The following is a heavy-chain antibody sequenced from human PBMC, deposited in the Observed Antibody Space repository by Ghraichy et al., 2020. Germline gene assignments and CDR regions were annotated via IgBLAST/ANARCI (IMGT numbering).Heavy chain of an antibody. V-gene: IGHV3-30*02. CDR2: LRSDGTTE. D-gene: IGHD5-24*01. CDR3: ARDEGGYNGFFDY. CDR1: GFMFSDYG. Sequence: LSLTCAASGFMFSDYGIHWVRQAPGKGLEWVAFLRSDGTTEHFIDSVKGRFSISRDTSKNTGYLHMNSLRVDDTAMYYCARDEGGYNGFFDYWGQGTLVTVSS. J-gene: IGHJ4*02.